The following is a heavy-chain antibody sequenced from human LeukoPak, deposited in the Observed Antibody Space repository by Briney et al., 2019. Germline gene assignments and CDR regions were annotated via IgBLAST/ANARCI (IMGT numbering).Heavy chain of an antibody. Sequence: GGSLRLSCAASGFALGSHWMTWVRQVPGRGPEWVANVNRDGSETYYLDSVKGRFTISEDNAKNSLYLQMNSLRAEDTALYHCARNNGMDVWGQGTTVIVSS. CDR1: GFALGSHW. CDR3: ARNNGMDV. J-gene: IGHJ6*02. V-gene: IGHV3-7*03. CDR2: VNRDGSET.